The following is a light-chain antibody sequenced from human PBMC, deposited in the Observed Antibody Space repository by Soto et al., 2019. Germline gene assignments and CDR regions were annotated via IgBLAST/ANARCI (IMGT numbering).Light chain of an antibody. J-gene: IGLJ1*01. CDR2: SNN. V-gene: IGLV1-44*01. CDR1: SSNIGSNT. Sequence: QSVLTQPPSASGTPGQRVTISCSGSSSNIGSNTVNWYQQLPGTAPKLLIYSNNQRPSGVPDRFSGSKSGTSASLSISGLQSVDEADYYCAAWDDSLNGYVFGTGTKLTV. CDR3: AAWDDSLNGYV.